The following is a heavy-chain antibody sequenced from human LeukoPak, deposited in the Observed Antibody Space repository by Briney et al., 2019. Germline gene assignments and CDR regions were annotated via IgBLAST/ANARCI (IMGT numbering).Heavy chain of an antibody. V-gene: IGHV3-33*01. CDR3: ARHASTHYFDP. CDR2: ILFDGSGT. J-gene: IGHJ4*02. Sequence: GGPLRLSCGASGFTFINYVMHWVGQAPGKGLEWVAIILFDGSGTYYADSVKRRVTFSRDNSKNTLYLQMNSLRAEDTAMYYCARHASTHYFDPWGQGTLVTVSS. CDR1: GFTFINYV. D-gene: IGHD2/OR15-2a*01.